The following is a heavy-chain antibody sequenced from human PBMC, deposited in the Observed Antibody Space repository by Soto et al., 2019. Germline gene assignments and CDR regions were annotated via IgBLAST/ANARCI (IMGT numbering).Heavy chain of an antibody. CDR3: ARPPGIAVAGTDYYYYGMDV. CDR2: INHSGST. D-gene: IGHD6-19*01. J-gene: IGHJ6*02. Sequence: SETLSLTCAVYGGSFSGYYWSWIRQPPGKGLEWIGEINHSGSTNYNPSLKSRVTISVDTSKNQFSLKLSSVTAADTAVYYCARPPGIAVAGTDYYYYGMDVWGQGTTVTVSS. V-gene: IGHV4-34*01. CDR1: GGSFSGYY.